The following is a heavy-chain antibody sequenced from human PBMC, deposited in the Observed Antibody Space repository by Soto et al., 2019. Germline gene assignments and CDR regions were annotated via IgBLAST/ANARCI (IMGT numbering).Heavy chain of an antibody. D-gene: IGHD2-2*01. CDR2: ISAYNGNT. J-gene: IGHJ4*02. CDR3: ARDIVVVPAARGSGYFDY. V-gene: IGHV1-18*01. CDR1: GYTFTSYC. Sequence: GASVKVSCKASGYTFTSYCISWVRQAPGQGLEWMGWISAYNGNTNYAQKLQGRVTMTTDTSTSTAYMELRSLRSDDTAVYYCARDIVVVPAARGSGYFDYWGQGTLVTVSS.